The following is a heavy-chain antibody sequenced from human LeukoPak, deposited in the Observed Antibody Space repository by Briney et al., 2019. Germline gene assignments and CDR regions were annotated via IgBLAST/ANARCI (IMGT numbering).Heavy chain of an antibody. CDR1: GFTFSSYA. D-gene: IGHD3-10*01. V-gene: IGHV3-23*01. Sequence: PGGSLRLSCAASGFTFSSYAMSWVRQAPGKGLEWVSAISVSDGNTYYADSVKGRFTISRDNSKNTLHLQMNSLRAEDTAVYYCAKAVTFSYFDYWGQGTLVTVSS. CDR3: AKAVTFSYFDY. CDR2: ISVSDGNT. J-gene: IGHJ4*02.